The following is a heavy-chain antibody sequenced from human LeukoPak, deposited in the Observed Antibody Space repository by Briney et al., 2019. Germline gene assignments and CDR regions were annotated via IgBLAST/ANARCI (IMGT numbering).Heavy chain of an antibody. D-gene: IGHD3-3*01. Sequence: GGSLRLSCAASGFTFSSYAMHWVRQAPGKGLEWVAVISYDGSNKYYADSVKGRFTISRDNSKNTLYLQMNSLRAEDTAVYYCARIHSYYDFWSGYPPTGYFDLWGRGTLVTVSS. CDR3: ARIHSYYDFWSGYPPTGYFDL. CDR1: GFTFSSYA. V-gene: IGHV3-30-3*01. J-gene: IGHJ2*01. CDR2: ISYDGSNK.